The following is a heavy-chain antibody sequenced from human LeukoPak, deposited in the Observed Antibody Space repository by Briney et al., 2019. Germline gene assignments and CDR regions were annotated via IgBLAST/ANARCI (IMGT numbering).Heavy chain of an antibody. CDR2: ISSSSSTI. CDR1: GFTFSSYS. V-gene: IGHV3-48*01. D-gene: IGHD3-22*01. CDR3: ARSHDSSGYAFDY. J-gene: IGHJ4*02. Sequence: GGSLRLSCAASGFTFSSYSMNWVRQAPGKGLEWVSYISSSSSTIYYADSVKGRFTISRDNAKNSLYLQMNNLRAEDTAVYYCARSHDSSGYAFDYWGQGTLVTVSS.